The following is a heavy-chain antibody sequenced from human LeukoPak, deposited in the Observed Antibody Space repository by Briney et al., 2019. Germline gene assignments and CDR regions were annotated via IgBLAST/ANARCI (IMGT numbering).Heavy chain of an antibody. V-gene: IGHV3-66*01. Sequence: GGSLRLSCAASGFTVSTNYMSWVRQAPGKGLEWVSAIYSGGSTFYADSVKGRFTISRDNAKNSLYLQMNSLRAEDTAVYYCAELGITMIGGVWGKGTTVTISS. D-gene: IGHD3-10*02. CDR3: AELGITMIGGV. J-gene: IGHJ6*04. CDR2: IYSGGST. CDR1: GFTVSTNY.